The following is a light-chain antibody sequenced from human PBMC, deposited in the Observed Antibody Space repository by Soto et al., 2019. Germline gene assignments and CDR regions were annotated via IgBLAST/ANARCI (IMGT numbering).Light chain of an antibody. CDR2: GTS. CDR1: QSVRSNF. Sequence: EIVLTQSPGTLSLSPGERATLSCRASQSVRSNFLAWYQQKPGQAPRLLIYGTSSRATGIPDRFSGSGSGTDFTLTISRLEPEDFAVYYCQQYGNSPITFGQGTRLEIK. V-gene: IGKV3-20*01. CDR3: QQYGNSPIT. J-gene: IGKJ5*01.